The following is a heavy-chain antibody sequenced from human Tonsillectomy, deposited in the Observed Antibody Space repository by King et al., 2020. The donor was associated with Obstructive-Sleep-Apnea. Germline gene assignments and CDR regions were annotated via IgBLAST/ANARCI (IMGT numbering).Heavy chain of an antibody. Sequence: VQLVESGGGLVQPGGSLRLSCAASGFTFSSYAMSWVRQAPGKGLEWGSVISGSGGGTYYADSVKGRLTISRDNSKNTLYLQMNNLRAEDTAVYYCAKQMTAIPYYFDYWGQGTLVTVSS. J-gene: IGHJ4*02. CDR3: AKQMTAIPYYFDY. D-gene: IGHD2-21*02. CDR2: ISGSGGGT. V-gene: IGHV3-23*04. CDR1: GFTFSSYA.